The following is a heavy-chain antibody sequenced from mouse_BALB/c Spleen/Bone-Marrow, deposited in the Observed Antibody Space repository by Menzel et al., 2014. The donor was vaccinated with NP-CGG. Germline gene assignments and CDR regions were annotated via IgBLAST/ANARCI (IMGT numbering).Heavy chain of an antibody. CDR1: GYTFTSYW. V-gene: IGHV1S81*02. Sequence: QVHVKQSGAELVKPGASVKLSCKASGYTFTSYWMHWVKQRPRQGLEWIGEINPSNGRADYNEKFRSKATLTVDRSSSTADMQLSSLTSEDSAVYYCARAGGYDGFAYWGQGTLVTVSA. CDR3: ARAGGYDGFAY. J-gene: IGHJ3*01. D-gene: IGHD2-2*01. CDR2: INPSNGRA.